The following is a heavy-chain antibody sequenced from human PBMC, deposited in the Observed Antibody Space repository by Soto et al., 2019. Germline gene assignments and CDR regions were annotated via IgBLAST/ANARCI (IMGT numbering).Heavy chain of an antibody. Sequence: GGSLRLSCAASGFTFSSYAMSWVRQAPGKGLEWVSAISGRGGSTYYADSVKGRFTISRDNSKNTLYLQMNILRAEDTAVYSCSKGRIVVVTASPASSFDPWGQGTLVTVSS. CDR1: GFTFSSYA. CDR3: SKGRIVVVTASPASSFDP. J-gene: IGHJ5*02. D-gene: IGHD2-2*01. CDR2: ISGRGGST. V-gene: IGHV3-23*01.